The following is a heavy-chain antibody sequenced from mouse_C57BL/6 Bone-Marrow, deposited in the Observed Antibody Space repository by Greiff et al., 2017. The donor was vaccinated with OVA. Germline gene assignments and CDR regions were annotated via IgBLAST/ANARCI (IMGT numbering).Heavy chain of an antibody. CDR1: GYTFTSYW. V-gene: IGHV1-64*01. CDR2: IHPNSGST. J-gene: IGHJ1*03. D-gene: IGHD1-1*01. Sequence: QVQLQQPGAELVKPGASVKLSCKASGYTFTSYWMHWVKQRPGQGLEWIGMIHPNSGSTNYNEKFKSKATLTVDKSSSTAYMQLSSLTSEDSAVYYYARSSATGVAPYWYFDDWGTGTTVTVSS. CDR3: ARSSATGVAPYWYFDD.